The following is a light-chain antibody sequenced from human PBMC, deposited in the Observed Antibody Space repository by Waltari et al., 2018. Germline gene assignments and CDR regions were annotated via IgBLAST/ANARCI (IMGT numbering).Light chain of an antibody. CDR2: RAS. V-gene: IGKV3-15*01. CDR1: QSVVTN. CDR3: QQYNNWLTWT. Sequence: DILLTQSPATLSVSPGETATLSCRASQSVVTNVAWYQQKPGQAPRLLIYRASTRATGIPARFSGSGSGTEFTLSISSLQSEDFAVYYCQQYNNWLTWTFGQGTKVEIK. J-gene: IGKJ1*01.